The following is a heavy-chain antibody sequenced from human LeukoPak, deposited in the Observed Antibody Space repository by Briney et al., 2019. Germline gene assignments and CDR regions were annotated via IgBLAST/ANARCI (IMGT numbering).Heavy chain of an antibody. D-gene: IGHD1-26*01. J-gene: IGHJ5*02. CDR3: ATVSVGAAFDR. CDR2: TILILRAV. CDR1: RGTSNNYA. Sequence: SVSVSPTASRGTSNNYAIGWVRQAPGRGPEWRGGTILILRAVDYAQKFQGRVTITADESASTVYMELSSLRSEDTAVYYCATVSVGAAFDRWGQGTLVTVSS. V-gene: IGHV1-69*13.